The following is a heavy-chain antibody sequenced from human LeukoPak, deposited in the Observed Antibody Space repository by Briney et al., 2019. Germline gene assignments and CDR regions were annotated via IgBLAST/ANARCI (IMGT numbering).Heavy chain of an antibody. V-gene: IGHV1-18*01. D-gene: IGHD5-12*01. J-gene: IGHJ5*02. CDR2: ISAYNGNT. Sequence: ASVKVSCKASGYTFTSYGISWVRQAPGQGLEWMGWISAYNGNTNYAQKLQGRVTMTTDTSTSTAYMELRSLRSDDTAVYYCASVGGYSGYNSNWFDPWGQGTLVTVSS. CDR3: ASVGGYSGYNSNWFDP. CDR1: GYTFTSYG.